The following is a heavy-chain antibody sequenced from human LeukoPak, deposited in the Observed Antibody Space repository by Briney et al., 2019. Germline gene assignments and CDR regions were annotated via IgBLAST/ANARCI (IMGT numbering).Heavy chain of an antibody. CDR2: INHSGST. D-gene: IGHD3-16*02. J-gene: IGHJ1*01. CDR3: ARGGPYYDYVWGSYRPTYGEYFQH. Sequence: SETLSLTCAVYGGSFSGYYWSWIRQPPGKGLEWIGEINHSGSTNYNPSLKSRVTISVDTSKNQFSLKLSSVTAADTAVYYCARGGPYYDYVWGSYRPTYGEYFQHWGQGTLVTVSS. V-gene: IGHV4-34*01. CDR1: GGSFSGYY.